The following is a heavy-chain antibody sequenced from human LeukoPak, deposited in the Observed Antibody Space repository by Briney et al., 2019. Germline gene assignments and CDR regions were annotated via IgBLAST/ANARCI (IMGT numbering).Heavy chain of an antibody. CDR3: ARDSLMCYFDPKVGCAFDI. V-gene: IGHV3-30*03. Sequence: PGGSLRLSCAASGFTFSSYGMHWVRQAPGKGLEWVAVISHDGSNKYFANSVKGRFTISRDSSKNTLYLQMNSLRAEDTAVYYCARDSLMCYFDPKVGCAFDIWGQGTMVTVSS. D-gene: IGHD3-9*01. J-gene: IGHJ3*02. CDR2: ISHDGSNK. CDR1: GFTFSSYG.